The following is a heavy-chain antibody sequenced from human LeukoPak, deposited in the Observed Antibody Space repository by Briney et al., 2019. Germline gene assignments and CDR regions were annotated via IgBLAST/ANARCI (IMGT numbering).Heavy chain of an antibody. CDR1: GFTVSSNY. V-gene: IGHV3-53*01. J-gene: IGHJ4*02. D-gene: IGHD6-13*01. Sequence: GGSLRLSCAASGFTVSSNYMSWVRQGPGKGLEWVSLIYSDGSTFYADSVKGRFTISGDNSKNTLYLQMNSLRAEDTAVYYCATSGGSNWFFDYWGQGTLVTVSS. CDR2: IYSDGST. CDR3: ATSGGSNWFFDY.